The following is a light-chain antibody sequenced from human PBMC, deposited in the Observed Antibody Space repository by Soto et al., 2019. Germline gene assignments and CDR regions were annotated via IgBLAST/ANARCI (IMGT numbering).Light chain of an antibody. CDR1: QSVSNNY. Sequence: EVVLTQSPGTLSLSPRERATLSFRASQSVSNNYLAWYQHKPGQAPRLLIYGASNRAPGIPDRFSGSGSGPAFTLTISRLEPEDFAVDYCQQYAASPRTFGQGTLVEVK. CDR2: GAS. CDR3: QQYAASPRT. V-gene: IGKV3-20*01. J-gene: IGKJ1*01.